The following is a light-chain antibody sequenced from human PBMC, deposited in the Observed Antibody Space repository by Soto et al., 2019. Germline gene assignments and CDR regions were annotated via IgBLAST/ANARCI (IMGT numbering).Light chain of an antibody. CDR1: QSVDKY. J-gene: IGKJ4*01. CDR3: QQRTNWPLT. Sequence: EIVLIQSPATLSFSPGERATLSCRASQSVDKYLVWYQQKPGQAPRLLIYDASSRATGIPARFSGSGSGTDFSLTITSLEPEDFAVYYCQQRTNWPLTFGGGTKLEIK. V-gene: IGKV3-11*01. CDR2: DAS.